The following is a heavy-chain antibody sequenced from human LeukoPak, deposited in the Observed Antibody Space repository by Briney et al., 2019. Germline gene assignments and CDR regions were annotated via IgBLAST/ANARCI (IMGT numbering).Heavy chain of an antibody. CDR3: AKDKYSSSWYAAHIDY. D-gene: IGHD6-13*01. CDR1: GFTFDDYA. J-gene: IGHJ4*02. CDR2: ISWNSGSI. Sequence: GGSLRLSCAASGFTFDDYAMHWVRQAPGKGLEWVSGISWNSGSIGYADSVKGRFTISRDDAKNSLYLQMNSLRAEDTALYYCAKDKYSSSWYAAHIDYWGQGTLVTVPS. V-gene: IGHV3-9*01.